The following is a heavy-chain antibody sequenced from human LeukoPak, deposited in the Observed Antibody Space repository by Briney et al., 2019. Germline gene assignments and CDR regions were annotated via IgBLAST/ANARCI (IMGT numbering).Heavy chain of an antibody. D-gene: IGHD6-19*01. CDR1: GGSISSYY. V-gene: IGHV4-59*12. Sequence: SETLSLTCTVSGGSISSYYWSWIRQPPGKGLEWIGYIYYSGSTNYNPSLKSRVTMSVDTSKNQVSLKLSSVTAADTAMYYCARAAEYTSGWYLFDYWGQGILVTVSA. CDR3: ARAAEYTSGWYLFDY. J-gene: IGHJ4*02. CDR2: IYYSGST.